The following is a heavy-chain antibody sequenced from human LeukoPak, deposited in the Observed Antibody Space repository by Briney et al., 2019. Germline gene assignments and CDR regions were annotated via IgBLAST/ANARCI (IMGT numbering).Heavy chain of an antibody. D-gene: IGHD4-17*01. V-gene: IGHV3-74*01. CDR1: GFTFSSYG. CDR3: ARDMTTVTCVYYYYYYMDV. CDR2: INSDGSST. Sequence: GGSLRLSCAASGFTFSSYGMHGVRQAPGKGLVWVSRINSDGSSTSYADSVKGRFTISRDNAKNTLYLQMNSLRAEDTAVYYCARDMTTVTCVYYYYYYMDVWGKGTTVSVSS. J-gene: IGHJ6*03.